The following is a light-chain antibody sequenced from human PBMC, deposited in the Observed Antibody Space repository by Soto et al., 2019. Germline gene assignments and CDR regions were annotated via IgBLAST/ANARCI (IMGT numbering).Light chain of an antibody. CDR1: QRVISDY. CDR2: GAS. Sequence: IVLTQSPGTLSLSPGERASLSCRASQRVISDYLAWYQQKPGQAPMLLIYGASNRTTGIPDRFSGSGSGTDFTLTISRLEPEDFAVYYCQQYGRSPLFTFGPGTTLEIK. CDR3: QQYGRSPLFT. J-gene: IGKJ3*01. V-gene: IGKV3-20*01.